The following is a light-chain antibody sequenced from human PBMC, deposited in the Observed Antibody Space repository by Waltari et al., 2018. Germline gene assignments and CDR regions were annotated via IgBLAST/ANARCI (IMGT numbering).Light chain of an antibody. V-gene: IGKV1-16*01. CDR1: KGFYNL. CDR2: VAS. J-gene: IGKJ5*01. Sequence: EIQLPQSQSSLSASVGNSVTITCRAIKGFYNLLAWSQQKPGQAPKCLIYVASHLQRGVPARFSGSGSGADFTLTIGSVQPEDSATYYCQQYINKPFTFGQGTRLEI. CDR3: QQYINKPFT.